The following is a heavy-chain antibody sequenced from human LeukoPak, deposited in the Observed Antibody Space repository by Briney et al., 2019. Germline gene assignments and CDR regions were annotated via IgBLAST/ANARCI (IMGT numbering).Heavy chain of an antibody. CDR2: IKQDGSEE. CDR3: AKATGYSSSWPLDY. Sequence: GGSLRLSCAASGFTFRTHWMSWVRQAPGKGPEWVANIKQDGSEEYYVDSVKGRFTISRDNAKNSLYLQMNSLRAEDTALYYCAKATGYSSSWPLDYWGQGTLVTVSS. D-gene: IGHD6-13*01. V-gene: IGHV3-7*03. J-gene: IGHJ4*02. CDR1: GFTFRTHW.